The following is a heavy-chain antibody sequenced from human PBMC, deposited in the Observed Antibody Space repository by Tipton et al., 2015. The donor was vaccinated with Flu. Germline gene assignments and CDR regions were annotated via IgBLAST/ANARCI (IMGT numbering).Heavy chain of an antibody. D-gene: IGHD3-9*01. CDR2: ILYSGTT. J-gene: IGHJ4*02. CDR3: ARAIYEIGPDY. Sequence: TLSLTCTVSGDSLRDNYWSWIRQSPGKGLEWIGYILYSGTTYYNPSLKGRVTISMDTSKNQFSLKVNSVTAADTAVYYCARAIYEIGPDYWGQGALVTVSS. CDR1: GDSLRDNY. V-gene: IGHV4-59*01.